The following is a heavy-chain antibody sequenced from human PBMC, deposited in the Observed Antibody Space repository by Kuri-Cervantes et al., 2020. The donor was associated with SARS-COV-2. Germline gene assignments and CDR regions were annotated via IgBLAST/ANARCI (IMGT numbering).Heavy chain of an antibody. CDR2: INPNSGGT. J-gene: IGHJ6*03. CDR3: ARGITFGGVIVIGMGSDYMDV. Sequence: ASVKVSCKASGYTFTGYYMHWVRQAPGQGLEWMGWINPNSGGTNYAQKFQGRVTMTRDTSISTAYMELSRLRSDDTAMCYCARGITFGGVIVIGMGSDYMDVWGKGTTVTVS. CDR1: GYTFTGYY. V-gene: IGHV1-2*02. D-gene: IGHD3-16*02.